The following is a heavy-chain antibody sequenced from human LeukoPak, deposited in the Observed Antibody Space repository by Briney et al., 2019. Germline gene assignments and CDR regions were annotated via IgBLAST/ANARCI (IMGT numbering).Heavy chain of an antibody. V-gene: IGHV1-2*02. Sequence: ASVKVSCKASGYTFTSYGISWVRQAPGQGLEWMGWINPNSGGTNYAQKFQGRVTMTRDTSISTAYMELSRLRSDDTAVYYCAYYYDSSGYYPLDYWGQGTLVTVSS. CDR2: INPNSGGT. J-gene: IGHJ4*02. CDR3: AYYYDSSGYYPLDY. CDR1: GYTFTSYG. D-gene: IGHD3-22*01.